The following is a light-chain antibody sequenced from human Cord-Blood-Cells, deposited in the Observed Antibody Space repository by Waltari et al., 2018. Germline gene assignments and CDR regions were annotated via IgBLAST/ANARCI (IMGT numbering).Light chain of an antibody. CDR2: GAS. CDR3: QQYGSSPRT. J-gene: IGKJ1*01. V-gene: IGKV3-20*01. Sequence: EIVLTQSPGTLSLSPGERATLSCRASQSVSSSYLAWYQQKPGPAPRLLIYGASSRATGIPDWCSGRWSGTDFTLTISRLEPEDFAVYYCQQYGSSPRTFGQGTKVEIK. CDR1: QSVSSSY.